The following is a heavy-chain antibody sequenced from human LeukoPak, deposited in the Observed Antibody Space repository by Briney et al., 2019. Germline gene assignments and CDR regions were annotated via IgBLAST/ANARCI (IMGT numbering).Heavy chain of an antibody. CDR3: ARAPHCGGDCYQFDY. D-gene: IGHD2-21*02. V-gene: IGHV4-4*07. CDR1: GGSISSYY. J-gene: IGHJ4*02. CDR2: IYTSGST. Sequence: PSETLSLTCTVSGGSISSYYWSWIRQPAGKGLEWNGCIYTSGSTNYNPSLKSRVTMSVDTSKNQFSLKLSSVTAADTAVYYCARAPHCGGDCYQFDYWGQGTLVTVSS.